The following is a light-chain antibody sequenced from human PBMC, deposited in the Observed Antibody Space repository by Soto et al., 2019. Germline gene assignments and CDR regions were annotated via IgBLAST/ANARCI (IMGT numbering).Light chain of an antibody. CDR2: DVS. CDR1: SSDVGDYNY. J-gene: IGLJ2*01. V-gene: IGLV2-14*03. CDR3: SSYTTSNTL. Sequence: HSALTQPASVSGSPGQSITISCTATSSDVGDYNYVSWYQQHPGKAPKLMIYDVSHRPSGVSNRFSGSKSGNSASLTISGLQAEDEADYYCSSYTTSNTLFGGGTKLTVL.